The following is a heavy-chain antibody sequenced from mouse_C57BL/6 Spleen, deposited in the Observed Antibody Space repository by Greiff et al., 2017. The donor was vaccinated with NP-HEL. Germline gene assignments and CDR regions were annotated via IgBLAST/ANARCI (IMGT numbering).Heavy chain of an antibody. V-gene: IGHV2-5*01. CDR2: IWRGGST. J-gene: IGHJ4*01. D-gene: IGHD1-1*01. Sequence: VKLMESGPGLVQPSQSLSITCTVSGFSLTSYGVHWVRQSPGKGLEWLGVIWRGGSTDYNAACMSRLSITKDNSKSQVFFKMNSLQADDTAIYYCAKKEGNYYGNYAMDFWGQGTSVTVSS. CDR3: AKKEGNYYGNYAMDF. CDR1: GFSLTSYG.